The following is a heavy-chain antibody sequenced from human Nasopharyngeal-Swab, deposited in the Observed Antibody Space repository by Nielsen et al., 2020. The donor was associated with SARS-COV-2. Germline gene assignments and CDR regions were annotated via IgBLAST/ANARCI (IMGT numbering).Heavy chain of an antibody. J-gene: IGHJ4*02. Sequence: WIRQPPGKGLEWVAIVWSDGTNKYYADSVKGRFTISRDSSKNTLYLQMNSLRAEDTVVYYCARDSGFTFGYWIFDYWGQGTLVTVSS. V-gene: IGHV3-33*01. D-gene: IGHD3-22*01. CDR3: ARDSGFTFGYWIFDY. CDR2: VWSDGTNK.